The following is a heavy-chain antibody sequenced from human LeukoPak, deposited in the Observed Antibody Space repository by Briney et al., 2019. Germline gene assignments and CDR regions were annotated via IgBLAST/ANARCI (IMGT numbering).Heavy chain of an antibody. CDR1: GYTFTGYY. Sequence: ASVKVSCKASGYTFTGYYMHWVRQAPGQGLEWMGWINPNSGGTNCAQKFQGRVTMTRDTSISTAYMELSRLRSDDTAVYYCARIVSYYYDSSGYHFDYWGQGTLVTVSS. V-gene: IGHV1-2*02. J-gene: IGHJ4*02. CDR2: INPNSGGT. D-gene: IGHD3-22*01. CDR3: ARIVSYYYDSSGYHFDY.